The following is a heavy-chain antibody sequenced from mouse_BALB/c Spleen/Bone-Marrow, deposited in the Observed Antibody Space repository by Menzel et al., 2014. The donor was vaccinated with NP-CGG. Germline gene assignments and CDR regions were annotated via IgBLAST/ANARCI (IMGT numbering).Heavy chain of an antibody. CDR3: VRETTVVADFDY. D-gene: IGHD1-1*01. Sequence: EVKLVESGPDLVKPSQSLSLTCTVTGYSIXNGYGWHWIRQFPGNKLEWMGYIHYSGNTNYNPSLKSRVSITRDTSKNQFFLQLNSVTTDDTATYYCVRETTVVADFDYWGQGTTLTVSS. V-gene: IGHV3-1*02. CDR2: IHYSGNT. CDR1: GYSIXNGYG. J-gene: IGHJ2*01.